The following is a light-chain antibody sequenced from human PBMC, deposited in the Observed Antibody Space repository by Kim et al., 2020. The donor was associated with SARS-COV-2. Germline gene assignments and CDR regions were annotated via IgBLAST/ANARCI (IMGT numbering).Light chain of an antibody. J-gene: IGKJ1*01. CDR3: QQYNDWCT. CDR2: GAS. V-gene: IGKV3-15*01. CDR1: RGVTSN. Sequence: SFSRGEGAPPCWRSRRGVTSNLAWYQQKPGQAPRLLMSGASTRATGIPARFSGSGSGTEFTLTISRLESEDFAVYYCQQYNDWCTFGQGTKVDIK.